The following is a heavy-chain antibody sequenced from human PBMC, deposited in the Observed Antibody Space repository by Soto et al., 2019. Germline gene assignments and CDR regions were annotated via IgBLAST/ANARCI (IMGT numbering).Heavy chain of an antibody. CDR2: IKQEGSEK. Sequence: EVQLVESGGGLVQPGGPLRLSCAASGFTFSSYWMSWVRQAPGKGLEWVANIKQEGSEKYYVDSVKGRFTISRDNAKNSLYLQMNSLRAEDTAVYYCARDLLDTAMVTGNNWFDPWGQGTLVTVSS. CDR3: ARDLLDTAMVTGNNWFDP. D-gene: IGHD5-18*01. V-gene: IGHV3-7*01. CDR1: GFTFSSYW. J-gene: IGHJ5*02.